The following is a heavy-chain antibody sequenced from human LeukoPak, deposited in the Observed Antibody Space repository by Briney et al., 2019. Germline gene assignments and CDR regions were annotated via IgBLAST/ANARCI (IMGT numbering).Heavy chain of an antibody. Sequence: ASVKVSCKASGYTFTSYGISWVRQAPGQGLEWMGWISAYNGNTNYAQKLQGRVTMTTDTSTSTAYMELRSLRSDDTAVYYCARRAINYGSGSYYNTWGQGTLVTVSS. CDR3: ARRAINYGSGSYYNT. CDR1: GYTFTSYG. V-gene: IGHV1-18*01. J-gene: IGHJ5*02. CDR2: ISAYNGNT. D-gene: IGHD3-10*01.